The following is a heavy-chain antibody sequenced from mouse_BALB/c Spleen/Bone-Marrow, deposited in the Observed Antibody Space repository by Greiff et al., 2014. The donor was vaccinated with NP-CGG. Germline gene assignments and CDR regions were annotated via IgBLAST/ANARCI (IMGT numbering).Heavy chain of an antibody. V-gene: IGHV5-4*02. CDR3: ARGRIYYDYDVGDY. D-gene: IGHD2-4*01. J-gene: IGHJ2*01. CDR2: ISDGGSYT. CDR1: GFTFSDYY. Sequence: EVQVVESGGGLVKPGGSLKLSCAASGFTFSDYYMYWVRQTPEKRLEWAATISDGGSYTYYPDSVKGRFTISRDNAKNNLYLQMSSLKSEDTAMYYCARGRIYYDYDVGDYWGQGTTLTVSS.